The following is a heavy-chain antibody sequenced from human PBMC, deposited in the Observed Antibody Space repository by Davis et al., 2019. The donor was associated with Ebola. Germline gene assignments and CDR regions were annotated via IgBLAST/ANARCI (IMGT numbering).Heavy chain of an antibody. CDR2: IYPGDSDT. Sequence: GESLKISCKGSGYSFTSYWIGWVRQMPGKGLEWMGIIYPGDSDTRYSPSFQGQVTISADKSISTAYLQWSSLKASDTAMYYCARFRSRNYYYYGMDDWGQGTTVTVSS. D-gene: IGHD1-14*01. V-gene: IGHV5-51*01. CDR3: ARFRSRNYYYYGMDD. J-gene: IGHJ6*02. CDR1: GYSFTSYW.